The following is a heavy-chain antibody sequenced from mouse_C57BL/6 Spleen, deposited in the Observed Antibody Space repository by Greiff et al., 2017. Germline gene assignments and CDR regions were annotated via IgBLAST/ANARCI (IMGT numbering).Heavy chain of an antibody. J-gene: IGHJ1*03. Sequence: VQVVESGPGLVAPSQSLSITCTVSGFSLTSYGVSWVRQPPGKGLEWLGVIWGDGSTNYHSALISRLSISKDNSKSQVFLKLNRLQTVHTAAYDGAKPGGYYYGSAFDVWGTGTTVTVSS. CDR2: IWGDGST. CDR3: AKPGGYYYGSAFDV. D-gene: IGHD1-1*01. CDR1: GFSLTSYG. V-gene: IGHV2-3*01.